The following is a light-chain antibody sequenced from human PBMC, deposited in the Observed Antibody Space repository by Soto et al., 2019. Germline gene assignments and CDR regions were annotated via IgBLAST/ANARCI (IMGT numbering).Light chain of an antibody. Sequence: DIKMPQSPSSLSASVGVRVTITWRASQSISSYLNWYQQKPWRAPKLLIYAASILQSGVPSRFSGSGSGTDFTLTISSLQPEDFATYYCQQSYSTPKTFGQGTKVDIK. J-gene: IGKJ1*01. CDR1: QSISSY. CDR2: AAS. V-gene: IGKV1-39*01. CDR3: QQSYSTPKT.